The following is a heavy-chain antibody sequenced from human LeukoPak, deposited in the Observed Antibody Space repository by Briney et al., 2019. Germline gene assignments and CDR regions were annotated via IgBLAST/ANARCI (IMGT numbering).Heavy chain of an antibody. CDR2: IAFDGKTT. V-gene: IGHV3-30*18. Sequence: PGRSLRLSCAASGFTFSTYGTHWVRQAPGKGLEWVAVIAFDGKTTYYADSVKGRFTISRDNSKNTLYLQMNSLRAEDTAVYYCAKITFEQYYYYYMDVWGKGTTVTVSS. D-gene: IGHD3-16*01. CDR3: AKITFEQYYYYYMDV. CDR1: GFTFSTYG. J-gene: IGHJ6*03.